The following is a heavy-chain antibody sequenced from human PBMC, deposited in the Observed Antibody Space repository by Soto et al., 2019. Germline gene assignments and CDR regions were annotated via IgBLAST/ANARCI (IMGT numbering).Heavy chain of an antibody. J-gene: IGHJ3*02. D-gene: IGHD3-3*01. CDR3: ARPDSNQDVWYHTYDI. Sequence: PGESLKISCKGFDYTFAAYWVGWVRQMPGKGLEWMGVINPRGSDVKYSPPFEGQVTISADKSINTAFLQWRSLKASDTAMYYCARPDSNQDVWYHTYDIWGQGTMVTVS. V-gene: IGHV5-51*01. CDR1: DYTFAAYW. CDR2: INPRGSDV.